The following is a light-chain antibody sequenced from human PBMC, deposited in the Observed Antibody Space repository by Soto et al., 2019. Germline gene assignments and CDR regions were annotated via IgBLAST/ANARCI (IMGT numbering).Light chain of an antibody. CDR1: SSDVGRYNY. CDR3: SSYTGRSTIV. Sequence: QSVLTQPASVSGSPGQSITISCTGSSSDVGRYNYVSWYQHHPGKAPKLMIFEVSNRPSGVSTRFSGSKSGNTASLTISGLQAEDEADYYCSSYTGRSTIVFGGGTQLTV. J-gene: IGLJ2*01. V-gene: IGLV2-14*01. CDR2: EVS.